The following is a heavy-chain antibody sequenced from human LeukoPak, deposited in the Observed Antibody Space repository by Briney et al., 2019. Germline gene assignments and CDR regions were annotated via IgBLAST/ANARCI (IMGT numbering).Heavy chain of an antibody. V-gene: IGHV3-23*01. CDR3: AKDWGTSGTTGWMFEY. Sequence: PGGSLRLSCAASGFTFSSYAMSWVRQAPGKGLEWVSAINDSGDITYYADSVRGRFTISRDNSKHTLYLQMNSLRAEDTAVYYCAKDWGTSGTTGWMFEYWGQGTLVTVSS. D-gene: IGHD1-1*01. CDR2: INDSGDIT. CDR1: GFTFSSYA. J-gene: IGHJ4*02.